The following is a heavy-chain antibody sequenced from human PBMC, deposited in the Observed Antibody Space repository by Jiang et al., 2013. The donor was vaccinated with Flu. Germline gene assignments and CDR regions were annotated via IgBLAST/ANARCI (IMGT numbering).Heavy chain of an antibody. Sequence: SGAEVKKPGASVKVSCKASGYTFTSYGISWVRQAPGQGLEWMGWISAYNGNTNYAQKLQGRVTMTTDTSTSTAYMELRSLRSDDTAVYYCARDLGDVVVPAAILITGPLGDPTPFDYWGQGTLVTVSS. V-gene: IGHV1-18*04. CDR3: ARDLGDVVVPAAILITGPLGDPTPFDY. CDR2: ISAYNGNT. CDR1: GYTFTSYG. J-gene: IGHJ4*02. D-gene: IGHD2-2*01.